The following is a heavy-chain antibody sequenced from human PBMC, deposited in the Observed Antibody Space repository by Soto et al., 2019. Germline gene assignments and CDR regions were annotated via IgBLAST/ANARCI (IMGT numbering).Heavy chain of an antibody. CDR3: ARGRATAISFVFDY. Sequence: EVQVVESGGDLVQAGGSLRLSCAASAFTVSSNYMTWVRQAPGKGLEGVAVIYTSGNTDYADSVKGRFTISNDNSKNAVSLQMNSLRTEDTAVYYCARGRATAISFVFDYWRQGTRVTVSS. CDR1: AFTVSSNY. CDR2: IYTSGNT. V-gene: IGHV3-66*01. J-gene: IGHJ4*02. D-gene: IGHD5-18*01.